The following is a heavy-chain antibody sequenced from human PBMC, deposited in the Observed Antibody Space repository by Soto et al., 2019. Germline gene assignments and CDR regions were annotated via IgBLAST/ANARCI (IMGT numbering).Heavy chain of an antibody. Sequence: QVQLVQSGAEMRRPGYSVKVSCKASGGTFSSYRINWVRQSPGQGLEWVGGIVPIYRKADYAQKFQGRVTITADEPARTAYMELRGLTSQDPPVYYCARDSGAKLSSSWGQGTLVTVSS. CDR1: GGTFSSYR. V-gene: IGHV1-69*01. CDR2: IVPIYRKA. CDR3: ARDSGAKLSSS. J-gene: IGHJ4*02. D-gene: IGHD6-13*01.